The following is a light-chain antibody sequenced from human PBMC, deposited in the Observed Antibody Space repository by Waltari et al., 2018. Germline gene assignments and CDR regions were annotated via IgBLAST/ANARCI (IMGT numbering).Light chain of an antibody. CDR3: QQRSNGLT. CDR1: QSMSSF. J-gene: IGKJ4*01. CDR2: ATS. Sequence: DIQVTQSPSSLSASVGDRVTITCRASQSMSSFLNWYQQKPGKAPRRLISATSNLQSGVPSRFRGRGSGADCTLTINSLQPEDFATYYCQQRSNGLTFGGGTMVEIK. V-gene: IGKV1-39*01.